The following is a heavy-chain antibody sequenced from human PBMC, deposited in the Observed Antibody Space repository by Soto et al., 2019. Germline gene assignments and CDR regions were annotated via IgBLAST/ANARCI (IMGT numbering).Heavy chain of an antibody. Sequence: SQTLSLTCVISGDSVSRNSAAWNWIRQSPSRGLEWLGRTYYRSKWSSNYAVSVKSRITINPDTSKNQFSLQLNSVTPEDTAVYYCARTGPQGGADFDYWGQGTLVTVSS. CDR3: ARTGPQGGADFDY. V-gene: IGHV6-1*01. CDR2: TYYRSKWSS. CDR1: GDSVSRNSAA. J-gene: IGHJ4*02. D-gene: IGHD1-1*01.